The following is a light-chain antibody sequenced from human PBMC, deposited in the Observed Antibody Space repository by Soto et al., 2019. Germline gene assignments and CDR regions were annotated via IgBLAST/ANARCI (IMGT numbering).Light chain of an antibody. CDR3: QQSYTTPRT. J-gene: IGKJ1*01. CDR2: AAT. V-gene: IGKV1-39*01. Sequence: DIQMTQSPSSLSASVGDRVTITCRASQSISSYVKWYQQKPGKAPKLLIYAATSLQSGVPSRFSGNVSGTNFTLTISSLQPEDFATYYCQQSYTTPRTFGQGTKVEIK. CDR1: QSISSY.